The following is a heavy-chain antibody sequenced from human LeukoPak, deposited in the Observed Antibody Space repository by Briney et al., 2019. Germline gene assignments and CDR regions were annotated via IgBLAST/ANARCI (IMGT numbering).Heavy chain of an antibody. CDR2: ISNSASTV. D-gene: IGHD5-12*01. CDR1: GFPFSSYS. Sequence: GGSLRLSCAASGFPFSSYSMNWVRQAPGRGLEWVSYISNSASTVYYADAVTGRFTISRDNAKNSLYLQMNSLRDEDTAVYYCARDPVATSRFDYWGQGTLVSVSS. V-gene: IGHV3-48*02. J-gene: IGHJ4*02. CDR3: ARDPVATSRFDY.